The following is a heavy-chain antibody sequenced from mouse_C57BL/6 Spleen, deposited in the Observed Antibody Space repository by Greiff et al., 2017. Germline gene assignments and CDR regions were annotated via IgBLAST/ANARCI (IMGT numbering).Heavy chain of an antibody. CDR2: INPSNGGT. J-gene: IGHJ2*01. D-gene: IGHD1-1*01. Sequence: LQQPGTELVKPGASVKLSCKASGYTFTSYWMHWVKQRPGQGLEWIGNINPSNGGTNYNEKFKSKATLTVDKSSSTAYMQLSSLTSEDSAVYYCARSGFDYYGRGDYFDYWGQGTTLTVSS. CDR3: ARSGFDYYGRGDYFDY. CDR1: GYTFTSYW. V-gene: IGHV1-53*01.